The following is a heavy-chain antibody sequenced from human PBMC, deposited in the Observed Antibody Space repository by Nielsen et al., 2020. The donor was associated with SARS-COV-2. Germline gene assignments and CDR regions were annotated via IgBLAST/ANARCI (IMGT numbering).Heavy chain of an antibody. V-gene: IGHV1-69*13. CDR1: GGTFSSYA. J-gene: IGHJ6*02. Sequence: SVKVSCKASGGTFSSYAISWVRQAPGQGLEWMGGIIPIFGTANYAQKFQGRVTITADESTSTAYMELSSLRSEDTAVYYCAGGTYCSSTSCYVIWAGYGMDVWGQGTTVTVSS. D-gene: IGHD2-2*01. CDR2: IIPIFGTA. CDR3: AGGTYCSSTSCYVIWAGYGMDV.